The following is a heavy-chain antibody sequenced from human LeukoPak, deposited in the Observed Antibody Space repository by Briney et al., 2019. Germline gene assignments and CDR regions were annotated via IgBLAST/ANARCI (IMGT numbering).Heavy chain of an antibody. J-gene: IGHJ4*02. CDR1: GYTFTGYY. D-gene: IGHD6-13*01. V-gene: IGHV1-2*02. Sequence: GASVKVSCKASGYTFTGYYMHWVRQAPGQGLEWMGWINPNSGGTNYAQKFQGRVTMTRDTSISTAYMELSRLRSDDTAVYYCARDWYSSRTELDYWGQGTLVTVSS. CDR2: INPNSGGT. CDR3: ARDWYSSRTELDY.